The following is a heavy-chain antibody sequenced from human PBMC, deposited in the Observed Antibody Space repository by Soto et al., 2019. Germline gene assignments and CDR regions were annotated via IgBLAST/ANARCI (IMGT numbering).Heavy chain of an antibody. J-gene: IGHJ5*02. Sequence: QVQLVQSGGEMKKPGASVKVSCKASGYTFSDYGISWVRQAPGQGLEWMGWISDFESNINFAPKFRGRVTLSIVTSTTTAYMELRGLTSDDAAVYYCARDYHRWGDAWFDPCGQGTLVIVSS. CDR3: ARDYHRWGDAWFDP. V-gene: IGHV1-18*04. D-gene: IGHD3-16*01. CDR1: GYTFSDYG. CDR2: ISDFESNI.